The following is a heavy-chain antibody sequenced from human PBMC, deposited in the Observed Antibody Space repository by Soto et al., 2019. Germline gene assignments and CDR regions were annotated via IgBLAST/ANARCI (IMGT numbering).Heavy chain of an antibody. D-gene: IGHD6-25*01. J-gene: IGHJ4*02. CDR1: GFSPSSSGMG. Sequence: QITLKESGPTLVKPTQTLPLTCTFSGFSPSSSGMGVGWFRQPPGKALEWRALLSWDVDTRYRPSLKSRLTNAKDTSRNPAVTKMTNMNPVDTAMYFCAHASTATVRKRGDFDVWGQGTLVTVSS. CDR2: LSWDVDT. V-gene: IGHV2-5*02. CDR3: AHASTATVRKRGDFDV.